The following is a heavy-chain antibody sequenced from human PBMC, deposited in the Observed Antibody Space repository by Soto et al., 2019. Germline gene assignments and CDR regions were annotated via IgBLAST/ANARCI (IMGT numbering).Heavy chain of an antibody. V-gene: IGHV3-53*01. CDR2: MYSGGCT. CDR3: AGDGIAYVNGMAA. Sequence: RLSCAASGFTVSSNYMSWARQAPGKGREWLSAMYSGGCTCYADSVKGRITISRDNSKNTLYLQMNSLGAGDTAVCYWAGDGIAYVNGMAASSQATTVIVS. J-gene: IGHJ6*02. CDR1: GFTVSSNY. D-gene: IGHD3-16*01.